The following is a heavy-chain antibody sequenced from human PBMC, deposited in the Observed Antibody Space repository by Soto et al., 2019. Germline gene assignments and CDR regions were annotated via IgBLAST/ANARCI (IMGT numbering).Heavy chain of an antibody. Sequence: GGSLRLSCAASGFVFEMYWMHWVRQTPGKGPEWVSRISDDGARTDYADSVKGRFTISRDNAKNSLYLQMNSLRAEDTAVYYCTRGPRPSSVGMGACWGLGALVTVS. CDR3: TRGPRPSSVGMGAC. CDR2: ISDDGART. J-gene: IGHJ4*02. CDR1: GFVFEMYW. V-gene: IGHV3-74*01. D-gene: IGHD6-13*01.